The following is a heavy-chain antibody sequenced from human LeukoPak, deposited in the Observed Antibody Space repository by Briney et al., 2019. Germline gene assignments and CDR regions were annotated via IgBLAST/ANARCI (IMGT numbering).Heavy chain of an antibody. Sequence: PGGSLRLSCAASGFTFSRYTMNWVRQAPGKGLEWVSSISSTHDFIYYSDSVKGRFTISRDNAKNSLYLQMNSLRAEDTAVYYCARDNYDILLDSWGQGTLVTVSS. D-gene: IGHD3-9*01. J-gene: IGHJ4*02. V-gene: IGHV3-21*01. CDR1: GFTFSRYT. CDR3: ARDNYDILLDS. CDR2: ISSTHDFI.